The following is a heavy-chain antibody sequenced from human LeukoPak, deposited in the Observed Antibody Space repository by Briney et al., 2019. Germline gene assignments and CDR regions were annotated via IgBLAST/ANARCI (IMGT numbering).Heavy chain of an antibody. V-gene: IGHV1-46*01. Sequence: ASVKVSCKASGYTFTSYYMHWVRQAPRQGLEWMGIINPSGGSTSYAQKFQGRVTMTRDTSTSTVYMELSSLRSEDTAVYYCARDRWSYDPQGGFDCWGQGTLVTVSS. CDR1: GYTFTSYY. CDR2: INPSGGST. D-gene: IGHD3-22*01. J-gene: IGHJ4*02. CDR3: ARDRWSYDPQGGFDC.